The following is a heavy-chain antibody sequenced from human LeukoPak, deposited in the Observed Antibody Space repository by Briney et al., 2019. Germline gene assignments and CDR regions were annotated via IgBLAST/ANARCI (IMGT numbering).Heavy chain of an antibody. CDR1: GFTFSSYA. CDR2: IGSTGSNT. V-gene: IGHV3-23*01. J-gene: IGHJ4*02. D-gene: IGHD2-2*02. CDR3: AKAILPATILSFNDY. Sequence: GGSLRLSCAASGFTFSSYAMSWVRQAPGKGLEWVSTIGSTGSNTYYTDSVKGRFTISRDNSKNTLYLQINGLRADDTAVYYCAKAILPATILSFNDYWGQGTLVTVSS.